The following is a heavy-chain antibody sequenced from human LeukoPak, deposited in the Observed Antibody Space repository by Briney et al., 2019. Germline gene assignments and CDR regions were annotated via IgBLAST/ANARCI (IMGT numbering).Heavy chain of an antibody. CDR1: GGSFSGYY. CDR3: ARDRAPAFSYYYYGMDV. Sequence: SETLSLTCAVYGGSFSGYYWSWIRQPPGKGLEWIGEINHSGSTYYNPSLKSRVTISVDRSKNQFSLKLSSVTAADTAVYYCARDRAPAFSYYYYGMDVWGQGTTVTVSS. CDR2: INHSGST. D-gene: IGHD2-2*01. J-gene: IGHJ6*02. V-gene: IGHV4-34*01.